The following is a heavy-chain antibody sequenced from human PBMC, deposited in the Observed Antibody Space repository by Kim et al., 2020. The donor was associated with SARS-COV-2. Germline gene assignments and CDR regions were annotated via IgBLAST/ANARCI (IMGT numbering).Heavy chain of an antibody. CDR2: ISSSSSYI. D-gene: IGHD6-6*01. CDR1: GFTFSSYS. CDR3: ARDRRIAARPGSVGY. J-gene: IGHJ4*02. V-gene: IGHV3-21*01. Sequence: GGSLRLSCAASGFTFSSYSMNWVRQAPGKGLEWVSSISSSSSYIYYADSVKGRFTISRDNAKNSLYLQMNSLRAEDTAVYYCARDRRIAARPGSVGYWGQGTLVTVSS.